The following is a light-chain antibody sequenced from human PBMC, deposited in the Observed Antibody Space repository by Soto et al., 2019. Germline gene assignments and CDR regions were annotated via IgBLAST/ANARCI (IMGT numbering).Light chain of an antibody. CDR1: QSVGNK. J-gene: IGKJ5*01. Sequence: EIVVTQSPATLSVSPWERATLTRRASQSVGNKVAWYEHKPGHTPRVIIYDTSTRAVGIPARFSGSGYGTYFTLTISSLQSEDFAVYYCQQYNTWRSITFGQGTRLEIK. CDR2: DTS. CDR3: QQYNTWRSIT. V-gene: IGKV3-15*01.